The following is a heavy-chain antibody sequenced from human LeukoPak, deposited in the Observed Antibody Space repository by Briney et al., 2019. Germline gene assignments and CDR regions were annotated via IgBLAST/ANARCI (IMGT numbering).Heavy chain of an antibody. Sequence: GGSLRLSCAASGFTFSSYWMHWVRQAPGKGLVWVSGINSDGSSTSYADSVKGRFTIYRDNAKNTLYLQMNSLSDDDTAVYYCASQFSTAGGYWGQGTLVIVPS. D-gene: IGHD4-17*01. CDR1: GFTFSSYW. CDR3: ASQFSTAGGY. V-gene: IGHV3-74*01. J-gene: IGHJ4*02. CDR2: INSDGSST.